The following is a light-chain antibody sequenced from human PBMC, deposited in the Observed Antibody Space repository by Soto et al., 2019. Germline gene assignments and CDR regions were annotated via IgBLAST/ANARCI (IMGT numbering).Light chain of an antibody. CDR2: GAS. V-gene: IGKV3-20*01. J-gene: IGKJ4*01. CDR3: QPYGSSPLT. CDR1: QSVSSSY. Sequence: EIVLTQSPGTLSLSPGERATLSCRAGQSVSSSYLAWYQQKPGQAPRLLIYGASSRATGIPDRFSGSGSGTDFTLTISRLEPEDSAVYYCQPYGSSPLTFGGGTKVDIK.